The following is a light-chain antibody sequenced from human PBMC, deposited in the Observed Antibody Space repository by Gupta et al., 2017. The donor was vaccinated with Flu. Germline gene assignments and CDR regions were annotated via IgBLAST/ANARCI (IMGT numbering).Light chain of an antibody. CDR3: QSFENTAPWV. V-gene: IGLV6-57*01. Sequence: VTISCTPSSGSCGGTDVQWYQPRPGRPPTNVIYEENQRPSGGPDRVSGSIDSSSRAATLTITGLQTEDEADYYCQSFENTAPWVFGGGTKLTVL. CDR1: SGSCGGTD. J-gene: IGLJ3*02. CDR2: EEN.